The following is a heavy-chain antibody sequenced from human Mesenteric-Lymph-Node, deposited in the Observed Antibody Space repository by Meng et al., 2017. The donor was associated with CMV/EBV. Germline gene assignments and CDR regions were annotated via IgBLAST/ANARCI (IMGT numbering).Heavy chain of an antibody. Sequence: ASVKVSCKASGYTFTGYYMHWVRQAPGQGLEWMGWINPNSGGTNYAQKFQGRVTMTRDTSISTAYMELSRLRSDDTAVYYCARVCSSTSCGYHYGLDVWGQGTTVTVSS. J-gene: IGHJ6*02. D-gene: IGHD2-2*01. CDR3: ARVCSSTSCGYHYGLDV. CDR1: GYTFTGYY. CDR2: INPNSGGT. V-gene: IGHV1-2*02.